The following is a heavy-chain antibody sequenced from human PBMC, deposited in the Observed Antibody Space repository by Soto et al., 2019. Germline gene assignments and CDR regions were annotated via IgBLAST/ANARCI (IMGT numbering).Heavy chain of an antibody. CDR2: ISSSSSYI. J-gene: IGHJ5*02. D-gene: IGHD6-19*01. Sequence: EVQLVESGGGLVKPGGSLRLSCAASGFTFSSYSMNWVRQAPGKGLEWVSSISSSSSYIYYADSVKGRFTISRDNAKNSLYLQMNSPRAEDTAVYYCARDPFVIAVAGGNWFDPWGQGTLVTVSS. CDR3: ARDPFVIAVAGGNWFDP. CDR1: GFTFSSYS. V-gene: IGHV3-21*01.